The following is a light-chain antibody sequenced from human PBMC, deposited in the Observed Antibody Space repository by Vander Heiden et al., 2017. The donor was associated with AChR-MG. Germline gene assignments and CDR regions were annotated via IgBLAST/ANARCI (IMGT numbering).Light chain of an antibody. V-gene: IGKV3-15*01. Sequence: EIVMTQSPATLSVSPGARAPLSCRASQSDSSNLAWYQQKPGQAPRLLIYGASTRATGIPARCSGSGSGTEFTLTISSLQSEDFAVYYCQQYNNWYTFGQGTKLEIK. CDR1: QSDSSN. CDR2: GAS. CDR3: QQYNNWYT. J-gene: IGKJ2*01.